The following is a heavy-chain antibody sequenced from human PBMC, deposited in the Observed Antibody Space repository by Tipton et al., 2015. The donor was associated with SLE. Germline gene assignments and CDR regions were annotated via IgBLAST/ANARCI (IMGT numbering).Heavy chain of an antibody. Sequence: QSGAEVKRPGASVKVSCKASGYTFSSYGISWVRQAPGQGLEWMGWIGTYKGNTNYAQRFRGRVTITTDTSTSTAYMELRSLRSDDTAVYYCARDPFSAFDIWGQGTTVTVSS. CDR2: IGTYKGNT. J-gene: IGHJ3*02. CDR3: ARDPFSAFDI. CDR1: GYTFSSYG. V-gene: IGHV1-18*01.